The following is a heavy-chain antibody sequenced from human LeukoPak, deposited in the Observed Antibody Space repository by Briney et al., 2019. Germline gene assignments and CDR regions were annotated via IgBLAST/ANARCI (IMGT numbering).Heavy chain of an antibody. CDR1: GFTFSSYE. Sequence: GGSLRLSCAASGFTFSSYEMNWVSQAPGKGLEWVSSISSSAIYYEDSVKGRLAISRDNAKNSLYLQMNSLRAEDTAVYYCARRSRIGFDYSGQGTLVTVSS. J-gene: IGHJ4*02. CDR2: ISSSAI. V-gene: IGHV3-48*03. D-gene: IGHD3-16*02. CDR3: ARRSRIGFDY.